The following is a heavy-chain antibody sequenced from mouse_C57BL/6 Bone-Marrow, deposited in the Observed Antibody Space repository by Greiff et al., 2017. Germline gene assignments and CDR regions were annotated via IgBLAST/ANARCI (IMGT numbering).Heavy chain of an antibody. Sequence: QVQLQQPGAELVMPGASVKLSCKASGYTFTSYWMHWVKQRPGQGLEWIGEIDPSDSYTNYNQKFKGKSTLTVDKSSSTAYMQLSILTSEDSAVYYGARSITTVVAWDFDYWGQGTTLTVSS. CDR3: ARSITTVVAWDFDY. J-gene: IGHJ2*01. D-gene: IGHD1-1*01. CDR1: GYTFTSYW. V-gene: IGHV1-69*01. CDR2: IDPSDSYT.